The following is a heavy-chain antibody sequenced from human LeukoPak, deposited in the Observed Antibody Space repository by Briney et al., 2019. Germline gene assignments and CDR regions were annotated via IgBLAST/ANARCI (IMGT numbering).Heavy chain of an antibody. CDR1: GFTFSHYG. V-gene: IGHV3-23*01. J-gene: IGHJ6*03. CDR2: ISGSGGST. CDR3: AKDPQVATIYYYYMDV. Sequence: GGSLRLSCAASGFTFSHYGMSWVRQAPGKGLEWVSAISGSGGSTYYADSVKGRFTISRDNSKNTLYLQMNSLRAEDTAVYYCAKDPQVATIYYYYMDVWGKGTTVTVSS. D-gene: IGHD5-12*01.